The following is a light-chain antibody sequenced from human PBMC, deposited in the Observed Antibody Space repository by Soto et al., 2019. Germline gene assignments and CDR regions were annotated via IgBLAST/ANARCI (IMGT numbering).Light chain of an antibody. J-gene: IGKJ2*01. CDR3: QQTHTAPYT. CDR1: QSITNF. V-gene: IGKV1-39*01. CDR2: GAS. Sequence: DIQMTQSPSSLSASVGDRVTITCRASQSITNFLNWYQQKPGKAPKLLIFGASTLQSGVPSRFSGSGSRTDFILTISSLQPEDFATYYCQQTHTAPYTFGQGTELEIK.